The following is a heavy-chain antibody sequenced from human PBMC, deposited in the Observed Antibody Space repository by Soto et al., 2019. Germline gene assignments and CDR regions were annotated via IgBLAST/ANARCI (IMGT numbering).Heavy chain of an antibody. CDR2: IIPIFGTA. V-gene: IGHV1-69*13. CDR1: GGTFSSYA. D-gene: IGHD2-8*02. Sequence: GASVKVSCKASGGTFSSYAISWVRQAPGQGLEWMGGIIPIFGTANYAQKFQGRVTITADESTSTAYMELSSLRSEDTAVYYCARSEVLPVVYNWFDPWGQGTLVTVSS. CDR3: ARSEVLPVVYNWFDP. J-gene: IGHJ5*02.